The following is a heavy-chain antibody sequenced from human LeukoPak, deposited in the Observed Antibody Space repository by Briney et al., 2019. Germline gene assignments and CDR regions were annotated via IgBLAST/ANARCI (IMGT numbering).Heavy chain of an antibody. CDR1: GYTFIGYY. CDR2: INPNSGGA. J-gene: IGHJ4*02. CDR3: ARYYEDCRSASCYD. Sequence: ASVKVSCKASGYTFIGYYVNWVRQAPGQGLEWMGRINPNSGGADYVQKFQGRVTMTRDTSISTAYMKLTRLRSDDTAVYYCARYYEDCRSASCYDWGQGTLVTVSS. D-gene: IGHD2-2*01. V-gene: IGHV1-2*06.